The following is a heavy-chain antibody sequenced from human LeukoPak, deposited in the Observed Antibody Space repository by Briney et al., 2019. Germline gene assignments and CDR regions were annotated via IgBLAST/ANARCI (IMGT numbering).Heavy chain of an antibody. CDR3: AREVAASSWSY. V-gene: IGHV4-39*01. CDR1: GGSISSGSYY. CDR2: IYYSGST. J-gene: IGHJ4*02. Sequence: SETLSLTCTVSGGSISSGSYYCGWIRQPPGKGLEWVGSIYYSGSTYYNPSLKSRVTISVDTSKKQFSLKLNSVTAADTAVYYCAREVAASSWSYWGQGTLVTVSS. D-gene: IGHD6-13*01.